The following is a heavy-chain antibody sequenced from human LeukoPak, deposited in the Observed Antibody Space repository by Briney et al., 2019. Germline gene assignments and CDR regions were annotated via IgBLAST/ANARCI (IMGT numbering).Heavy chain of an antibody. V-gene: IGHV4-39*07. J-gene: IGHJ6*03. Sequence: SETLSLTCTVSGGSISSSSYYWGWIRQPPGKGLEWIGSIYHSGSTYYNPSLKSRVTISVDTSKNQFSLKLSSVTAADTAVYYCAREDSSGYYYYYYMDVWGKGTTVTVSS. CDR3: AREDSSGYYYYYYMDV. D-gene: IGHD3-22*01. CDR2: IYHSGST. CDR1: GGSISSSSYY.